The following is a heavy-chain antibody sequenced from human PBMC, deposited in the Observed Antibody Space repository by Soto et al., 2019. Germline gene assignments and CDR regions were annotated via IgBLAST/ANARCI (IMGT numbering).Heavy chain of an antibody. CDR3: AKDGARYCSSTSCFPSYSGDAFDI. Sequence: GGSLRLSCAASGFTFSSYAMSWVRQAPGKGLEWVSAISGSGGSTYYADSVKGRFTISRDNSKNTLYLQMNSLRAEDTAVYYCAKDGARYCSSTSCFPSYSGDAFDIWGQGTMVTVSS. CDR1: GFTFSSYA. D-gene: IGHD2-2*01. V-gene: IGHV3-23*01. J-gene: IGHJ3*02. CDR2: ISGSGGST.